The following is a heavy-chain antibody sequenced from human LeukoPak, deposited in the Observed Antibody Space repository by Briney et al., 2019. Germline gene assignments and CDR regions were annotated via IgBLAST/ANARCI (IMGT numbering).Heavy chain of an antibody. J-gene: IGHJ6*03. Sequence: GGSLRLSCTASGFTFGDYAMSWFRQAPGKGLEWVGFIRSKAYGGTTEYAASVKGRFTISRDDSKSIAYLQMNSLKTEDTAVYYCTTVPLYYYHYYMDVRGKGTTVTVSS. CDR1: GFTFGDYA. CDR2: IRSKAYGGTT. V-gene: IGHV3-49*03. CDR3: TTVPLYYYHYYMDV.